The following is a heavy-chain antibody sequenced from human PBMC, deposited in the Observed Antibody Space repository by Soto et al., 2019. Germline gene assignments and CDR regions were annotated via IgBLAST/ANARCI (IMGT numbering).Heavy chain of an antibody. J-gene: IGHJ1*01. Sequence: EVQLVESGGGLVQPGGSLRLSCAASGFTVSSNYMSWVRQAPGKGLEWVSVIYSGGSTYYADSVKGRFTISGDNSKNTLYLQMNSLRAEDTAVYYCARDRIAVAGNPEYFQHWGQGTLVTVSS. CDR1: GFTVSSNY. CDR3: ARDRIAVAGNPEYFQH. V-gene: IGHV3-66*01. D-gene: IGHD6-19*01. CDR2: IYSGGST.